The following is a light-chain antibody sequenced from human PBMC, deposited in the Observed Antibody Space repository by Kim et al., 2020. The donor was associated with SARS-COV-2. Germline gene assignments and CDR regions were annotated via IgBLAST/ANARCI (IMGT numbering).Light chain of an antibody. CDR1: SGHSSNI. CDR3: EAWDTNTRV. V-gene: IGLV4-60*03. CDR2: LEGSGSY. J-gene: IGLJ3*02. Sequence: QPVLTQSSSASASLGSSVKLTCTLNSGHSSNIIAWHQQQPGKAPRYLMKLEGSGSYNKGSGVPDRFSGSSSGAARYLTISNLQSEDEADYYCEAWDTNTRVFGGGTQLTV.